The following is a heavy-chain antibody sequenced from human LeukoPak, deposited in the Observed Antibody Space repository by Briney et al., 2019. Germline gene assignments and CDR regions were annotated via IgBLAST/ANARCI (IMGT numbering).Heavy chain of an antibody. V-gene: IGHV3-21*01. Sequence: RSGGSLRLSCAASGFTFSSYSMNWVRQAPGKGLEWVSSISSSSSYIYYADSVKGRFTISRDNAKNSLYLQMNSLRAEDTAVYYCARDAWHAIDLTLQDYYGMDVWGQGTTVTVSS. CDR1: GFTFSSYS. CDR3: ARDAWHAIDLTLQDYYGMDV. J-gene: IGHJ6*02. D-gene: IGHD2-21*01. CDR2: ISSSSSYI.